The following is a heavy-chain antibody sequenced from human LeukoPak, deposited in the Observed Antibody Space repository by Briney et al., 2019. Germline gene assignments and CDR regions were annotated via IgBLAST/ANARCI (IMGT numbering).Heavy chain of an antibody. CDR1: GGSISSSSYY. CDR3: ARDRVVNYDFWSGYYSSRHWFDP. CDR2: IYYGGST. V-gene: IGHV4-39*07. Sequence: PAETLSLTCTVSGGSISSSSYYWVWIRQPPGKGLEWRGSIYYGGSTHYNPCLKSRANISVHTCKNQLSLKLSSVTAADTAVYYCARDRVVNYDFWSGYYSSRHWFDPWGQGTLVTVSS. D-gene: IGHD3-3*01. J-gene: IGHJ5*02.